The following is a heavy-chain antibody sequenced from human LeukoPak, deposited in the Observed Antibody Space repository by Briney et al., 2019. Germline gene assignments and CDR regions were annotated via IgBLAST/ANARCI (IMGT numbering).Heavy chain of an antibody. CDR2: ISYDGSNK. V-gene: IGHV3-30*04. CDR1: GFTFSNYA. D-gene: IGHD3-22*01. Sequence: GGSLRLSCVASGFTFSNYAMHWVRQAPGKGLEWVAVISYDGSNKYYADSVKGRFTISRDNSKDTLYLQMNSLRAEDTAVYYCAKDRLGALYYYDSSGYYRLDYWGQGTLVTVSS. J-gene: IGHJ4*02. CDR3: AKDRLGALYYYDSSGYYRLDY.